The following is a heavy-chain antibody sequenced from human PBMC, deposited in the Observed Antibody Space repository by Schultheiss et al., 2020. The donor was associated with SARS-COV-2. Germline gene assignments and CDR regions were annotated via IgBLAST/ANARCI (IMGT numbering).Heavy chain of an antibody. J-gene: IGHJ4*02. Sequence: SETLSLTCTVSGGSISSYYWSWIRQPPGKGLEWIWYIYYSGSTNYNPSLKSRVTISVDTSKNQFSLKLSSVTAADTAVYYCASEISPYSGSYYYFDYWGQGTLVTVSS. CDR1: GGSISSYY. CDR3: ASEISPYSGSYYYFDY. D-gene: IGHD1-26*01. V-gene: IGHV4-59*12. CDR2: IYYSGST.